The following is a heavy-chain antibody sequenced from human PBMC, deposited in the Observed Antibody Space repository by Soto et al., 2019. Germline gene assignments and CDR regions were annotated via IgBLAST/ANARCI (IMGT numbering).Heavy chain of an antibody. D-gene: IGHD4-17*01. J-gene: IGHJ5*02. CDR1: GGSISSGGYS. Sequence: PSETLSLTCAVSGGSISSGGYSWNWIRQPPGKGLEWIGYIYHSGSTYYNPSLKSRVTVSVDKSKNQFSLKLSSVTAADTAVYYCARDDLYGGWFDPWGQRTLVTGSS. CDR2: IYHSGST. V-gene: IGHV4-30-2*01. CDR3: ARDDLYGGWFDP.